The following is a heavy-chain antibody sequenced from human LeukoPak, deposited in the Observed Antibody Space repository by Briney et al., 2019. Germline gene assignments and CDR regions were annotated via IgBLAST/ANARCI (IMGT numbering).Heavy chain of an antibody. CDR1: GGSISSGSYY. CDR2: IYTSGST. D-gene: IGHD6-19*01. Sequence: PSETLSLTCTVSGGSISSGSYYWSWIRQPAGKGLEWIGRIYTSGSTNYNPSLKSRVTISVDTSKNPFSLKLSSVTAADTAVYYCARSTVAGSPRSKYYFDYWGQGTLVTVSS. V-gene: IGHV4-61*02. CDR3: ARSTVAGSPRSKYYFDY. J-gene: IGHJ4*02.